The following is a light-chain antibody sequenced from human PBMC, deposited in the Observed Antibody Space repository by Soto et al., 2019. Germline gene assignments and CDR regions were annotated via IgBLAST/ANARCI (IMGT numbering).Light chain of an antibody. Sequence: IRLTQSPSSLSASVGDIVTITCLASQGISGYLAWYQQKPGKAPKLVIDIGSTLQSGVPSRFSGSGSGTEFTLTISSLQPDDSATYYCQQYESYSWTFGQGTKVDIK. CDR1: QGISGY. CDR2: IGS. J-gene: IGKJ1*01. V-gene: IGKV1-9*01. CDR3: QQYESYSWT.